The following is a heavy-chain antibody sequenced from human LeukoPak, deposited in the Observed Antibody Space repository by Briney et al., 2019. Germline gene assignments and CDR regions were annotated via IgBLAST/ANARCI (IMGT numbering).Heavy chain of an antibody. CDR1: GFTFTNYA. D-gene: IGHD3-3*01. Sequence: QSGGSLRLSCSASGFTFTNYAMTWVRQAPGKGLEWVSTIVISSGSTYYADSVKGRFTISRDTSKITLYLQMNTLRAEDTAVYYCAKDLRGRFPMGWFDPWGQGTLVTVSS. CDR2: IVISSGST. CDR3: AKDLRGRFPMGWFDP. V-gene: IGHV3-23*01. J-gene: IGHJ5*02.